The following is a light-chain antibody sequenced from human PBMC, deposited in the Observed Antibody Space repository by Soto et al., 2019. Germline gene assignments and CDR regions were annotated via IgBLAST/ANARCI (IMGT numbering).Light chain of an antibody. J-gene: IGKJ1*01. CDR1: QSISIW. Sequence: DIQMTQSPSTLSASVGDRVTITCRASQSISIWLAWYQQKPGKAPNLLIYKASSLESGVPSRFSGSGSGTEFTLTISSLQPDDFATYYCQQYNDYWGTFGQGTKVEIK. V-gene: IGKV1-5*03. CDR2: KAS. CDR3: QQYNDYWGT.